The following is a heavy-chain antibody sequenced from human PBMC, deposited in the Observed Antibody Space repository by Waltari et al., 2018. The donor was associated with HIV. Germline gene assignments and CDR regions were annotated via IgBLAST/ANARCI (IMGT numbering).Heavy chain of an antibody. CDR2: IHHSGTT. Sequence: QVQLQESGTGLVKPSETLSLTCAVSDYSLSSGYYWGWIRQPPGKGLEWVGSIHHSGTTYYNPALRSRVTKSVDTSKNLFSLKLTSVTAADTAIYYCAREIQTPGYSNGWYYVDYWGQGTLVTVSS. J-gene: IGHJ4*02. CDR1: DYSLSSGYY. V-gene: IGHV4-38-2*02. CDR3: AREIQTPGYSNGWYYVDY. D-gene: IGHD6-19*01.